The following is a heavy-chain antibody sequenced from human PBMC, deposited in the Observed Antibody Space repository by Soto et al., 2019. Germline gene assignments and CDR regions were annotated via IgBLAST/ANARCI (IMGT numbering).Heavy chain of an antibody. CDR1: GLPFSDYY. Sequence: GGSLRLSCAASGLPFSDYYMNWIRQAPGKGLEWVSYISSGGSTMYYADSVKGRFTISRDNAKNSVYLQMNSLRAEDTAVYYCEQQWHQDYSWGQGTLVTVSS. CDR3: EQQWHQDYS. V-gene: IGHV3-11*01. CDR2: ISSGGSTM. D-gene: IGHD6-13*01. J-gene: IGHJ5*02.